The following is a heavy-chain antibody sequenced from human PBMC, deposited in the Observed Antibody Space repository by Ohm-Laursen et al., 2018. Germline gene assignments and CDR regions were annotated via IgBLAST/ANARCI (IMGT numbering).Heavy chain of an antibody. CDR2: ISSSGTTK. Sequence: GSLRLSCSASGFTFSDYYMSWIRQAPGKGMEWLSNISSSGTTKYYADSVKGRFTISRDNANKSLYLQMNSLRAEDTAVYYCARRSITGTTEFDYWGQGTLVTVSS. CDR1: GFTFSDYY. V-gene: IGHV3-11*01. CDR3: ARRSITGTTEFDY. D-gene: IGHD1-7*01. J-gene: IGHJ4*02.